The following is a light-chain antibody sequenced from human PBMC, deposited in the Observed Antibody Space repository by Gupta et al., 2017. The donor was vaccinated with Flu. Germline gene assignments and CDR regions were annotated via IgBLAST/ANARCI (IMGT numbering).Light chain of an antibody. CDR2: GAS. V-gene: IGKV3-20*01. Sequence: TLSLSPGEGATLSCRASQSVSSSYIAWYQQKPGQAPRLLIYGASSRATGIPGRFSGSGSGTDFTLTISRLEPEDFAVYYCQQYGNSPRFTFGPGTKVDIK. J-gene: IGKJ3*01. CDR1: QSVSSSY. CDR3: QQYGNSPRFT.